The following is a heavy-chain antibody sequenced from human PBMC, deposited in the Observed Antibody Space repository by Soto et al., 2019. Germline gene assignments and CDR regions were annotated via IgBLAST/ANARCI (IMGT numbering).Heavy chain of an antibody. Sequence: QVQLVESGGGVVQPGRSLRLSCAASGFTFSSYGMHWVRQAPGKGLEWVAVISYDGSNKYYADSVKGRFTISRDNSKNTLYLQMNSLRAEDTAVYYCAKVGPGRNWFDPWGQGTLVTVSS. CDR1: GFTFSSYG. V-gene: IGHV3-30*18. CDR2: ISYDGSNK. CDR3: AKVGPGRNWFDP. J-gene: IGHJ5*02.